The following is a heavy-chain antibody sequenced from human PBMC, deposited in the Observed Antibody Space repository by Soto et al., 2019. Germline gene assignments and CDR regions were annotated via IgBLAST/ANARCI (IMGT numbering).Heavy chain of an antibody. Sequence: ETLSLTCTISVGSVSVYYWSWIRQSTGQGLEWIGYIYASGSPYYNPSLRSRVTISADTSKNQISLKLTSPTAADTAVYYCARGVGSSPPQYWGRGTLVTVSS. J-gene: IGHJ4*02. CDR1: VGSVSVYY. CDR2: IYASGSP. D-gene: IGHD1-26*01. CDR3: ARGVGSSPPQY. V-gene: IGHV4-59*02.